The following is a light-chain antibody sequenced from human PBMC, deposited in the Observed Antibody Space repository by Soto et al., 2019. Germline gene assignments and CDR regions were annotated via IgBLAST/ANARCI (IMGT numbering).Light chain of an antibody. J-gene: IGKJ5*01. CDR1: QTVRNNY. V-gene: IGKV3D-20*02. CDR2: DAS. CDR3: QQRSNWPPIT. Sequence: EFVLTQSPGTLSLSPGERATLSCRASQTVRNNYLAWYQQEPGQAPRLLIYDASSRATGIPDRFSGGGSGTDFTLTISRLEPEDFAVYYCQQRSNWPPITFGQGTRLEIK.